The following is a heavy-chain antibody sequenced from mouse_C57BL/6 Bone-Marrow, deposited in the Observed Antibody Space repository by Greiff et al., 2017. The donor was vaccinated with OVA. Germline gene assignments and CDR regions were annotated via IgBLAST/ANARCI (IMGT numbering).Heavy chain of an antibody. CDR1: GFTFSDYY. J-gene: IGHJ3*01. V-gene: IGHV5-12*01. Sequence: DVQLVESGGGLVQPGGSLKLSCAASGFTFSDYYMYWVRQTPEKRLEWVAYISNGGGSTYYPDTVKGRFTISRDNAKNTLYLQMSRLKSEDTAMYYCARPYYGSSRAWFAYWGQGTLVTVSA. CDR2: ISNGGGST. CDR3: ARPYYGSSRAWFAY. D-gene: IGHD1-1*01.